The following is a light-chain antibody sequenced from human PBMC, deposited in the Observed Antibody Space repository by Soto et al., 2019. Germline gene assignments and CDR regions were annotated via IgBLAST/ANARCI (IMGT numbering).Light chain of an antibody. CDR3: QQATSFPRT. CDR2: AAS. CDR1: QGITSW. V-gene: IGKV1-12*01. Sequence: DIQRTQTPCFVLASVAERVTMSCRASQGITSWLACDQQKPGKAPKLLIYAASTLQGGVPSRFSGSGSGTEFTLTISILQPEDFATYYCQQATSFPRTFGQGTKVDIK. J-gene: IGKJ1*01.